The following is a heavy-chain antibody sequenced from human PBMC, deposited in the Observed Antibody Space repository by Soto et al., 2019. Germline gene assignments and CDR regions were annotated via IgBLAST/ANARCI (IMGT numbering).Heavy chain of an antibody. V-gene: IGHV5-51*01. CDR1: VYSFTSYW. D-gene: IGHD1-7*01. CDR2: IYPGDSDT. CDR3: ASRAPGTSVDY. Sequence: PGESLKISCKGSVYSFTSYWIGWVRQMPGKGLEWMGVIYPGDSDTRYSPSVQGQVAISADKSISTAYLKLTPLTAADTAVYYCASRAPGTSVDYWGQGTLVTVSS. J-gene: IGHJ4*02.